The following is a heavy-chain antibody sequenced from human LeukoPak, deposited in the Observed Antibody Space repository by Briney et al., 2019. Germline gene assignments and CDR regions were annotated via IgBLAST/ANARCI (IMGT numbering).Heavy chain of an antibody. J-gene: IGHJ2*01. CDR2: ISYDGSNK. D-gene: IGHD6-13*01. CDR3: VKGSSTYSSTSYWHFDL. CDR1: EITISTYA. V-gene: IGHV3-30-3*01. Sequence: GGSLRLSCAASEITISTYAMHWVRQAPGKGLEWVAVISYDGSNKYYADSVKGRFTISRDNSKNTVYLQMNSLRADDTAVHYCVKGSSTYSSTSYWHFDLWGRGTLVTVSS.